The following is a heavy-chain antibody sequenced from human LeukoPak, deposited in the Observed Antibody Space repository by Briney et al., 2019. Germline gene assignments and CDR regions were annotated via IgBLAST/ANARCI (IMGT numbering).Heavy chain of an antibody. Sequence: PGGSLRLSCTVSGFSLSSYALSWVRRAPGKGLEWVSATSSSDAGKYYADSVKGRFTISRDNSKHTLYLQMNSLRAEDTAVYYCAKDPLFAGAFDIWGQGTMVTVSS. V-gene: IGHV3-23*01. J-gene: IGHJ3*02. CDR3: AKDPLFAGAFDI. D-gene: IGHD2-21*01. CDR2: TSSSDAGK. CDR1: GFSLSSYA.